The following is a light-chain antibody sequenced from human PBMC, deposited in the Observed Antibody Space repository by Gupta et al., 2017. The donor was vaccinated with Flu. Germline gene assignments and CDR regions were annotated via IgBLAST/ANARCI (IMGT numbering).Light chain of an antibody. J-gene: IGKJ4*01. V-gene: IGKV3-15*01. CDR1: QSVSSK. CDR2: DAS. CDR3: QQDYDWPPLT. Sequence: GTLSVSPGERVILSCRASQSVSSKVAWYKQKPGQAPRLLIYDASTRDTGIPARFTGSGYGTEFTLLISSRQSEDFALYYCQQDYDWPPLTFGGGTKVDVK.